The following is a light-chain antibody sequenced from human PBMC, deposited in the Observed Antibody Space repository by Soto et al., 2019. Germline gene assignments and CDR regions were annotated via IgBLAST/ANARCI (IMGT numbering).Light chain of an antibody. Sequence: DLQLTQSPSFLSASVGDRVTITCRASQGISSYLAWYQQKPGKAPKLLIYVTSTLQSGVPSRFSGSGSGTEFTLAISSLQPEDFATYYCQQLNSYPHTFGGGTKVEIK. CDR3: QQLNSYPHT. CDR2: VTS. CDR1: QGISSY. V-gene: IGKV1-9*01. J-gene: IGKJ4*01.